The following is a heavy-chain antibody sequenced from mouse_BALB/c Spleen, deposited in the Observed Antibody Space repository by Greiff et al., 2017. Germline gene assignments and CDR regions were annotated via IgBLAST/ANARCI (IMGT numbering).Heavy chain of an antibody. Sequence: EVQRVESGGGLVQPGGSLKLSCAASGFTFSSYGMSWVRQTPDKRLELVATINSNGGSTYYPDSVKGRFTISRDNAKNTLYLQMSSLKSEDTAMYYCARGPGKRYFDYWGEGTTLTVAS. D-gene: IGHD4-1*01. CDR2: INSNGGST. V-gene: IGHV5-6-3*01. CDR3: ARGPGKRYFDY. J-gene: IGHJ2*01. CDR1: GFTFSSYG.